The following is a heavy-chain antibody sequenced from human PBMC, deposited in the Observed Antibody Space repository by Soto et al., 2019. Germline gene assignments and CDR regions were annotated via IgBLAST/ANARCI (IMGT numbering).Heavy chain of an antibody. J-gene: IGHJ6*02. D-gene: IGHD3-3*01. V-gene: IGHV3-30*18. CDR2: ISYNGSSK. CDR3: AKDGLEYQRYYGVDV. Sequence: QVQLVESGGGVVQPGKSLRLSCAASGFNFNIYGMHWVRQAPGRGLEWVAAISYNGSSKYYSDSVKGRFTISRDRAKNTLDLQRNSLTVEDTAVYYCAKDGLEYQRYYGVDVWGQGTTVTVSS. CDR1: GFNFNIYG.